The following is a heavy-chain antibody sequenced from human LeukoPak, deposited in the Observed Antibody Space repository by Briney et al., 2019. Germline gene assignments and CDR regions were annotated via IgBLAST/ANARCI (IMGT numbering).Heavy chain of an antibody. V-gene: IGHV3-20*04. CDR1: GFTFDDYG. CDR3: ARMGSGSYYYYFYMDV. Sequence: GGSLRLSCAASGFTFDDYGLSWVRQAPGKGLEWVSGINWNGGGSGYADSVKGRFTISRDNAKNSLYLQMNSLRAGDTALYYCARMGSGSYYYYFYMDVWGKGTTVTVPS. D-gene: IGHD1-26*01. CDR2: INWNGGGS. J-gene: IGHJ6*03.